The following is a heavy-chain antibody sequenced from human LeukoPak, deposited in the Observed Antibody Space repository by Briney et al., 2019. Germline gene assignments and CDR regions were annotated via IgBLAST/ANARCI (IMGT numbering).Heavy chain of an antibody. J-gene: IGHJ4*02. CDR3: AKDELWFGESQYYFDC. CDR2: ISGNGGST. D-gene: IGHD3-10*01. CDR1: GFVFSNYD. V-gene: IGHV3-23*01. Sequence: PGESLRLSCGASGFVFSNYDMHWVRQAPGKGLEWVSTISGNGGSTYFADSVKGRFAISRDNSKNTLYLHMHSLRAEDTAVYYCAKDELWFGESQYYFDCWGQGTLVTVSS.